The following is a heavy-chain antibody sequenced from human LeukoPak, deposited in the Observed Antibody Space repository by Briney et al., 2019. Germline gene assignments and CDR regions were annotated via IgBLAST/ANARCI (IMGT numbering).Heavy chain of an antibody. CDR2: IYPGDSNT. CDR1: GYSFTSYW. CDR3: PRQGPPPNYYDSSGYYSGEDY. Sequence: GEYLKTSCKRSGYSFTSYWIGWVRQMPGKGLEWMGIIYPGDSNTRYSPTFQGQVTISVDKSIPTAHLQWRSLKVTHPAMYSCPRQGPPPNYYDSSGYYSGEDYWGQGTLVAVSS. D-gene: IGHD3-22*01. V-gene: IGHV5-51*01. J-gene: IGHJ4*02.